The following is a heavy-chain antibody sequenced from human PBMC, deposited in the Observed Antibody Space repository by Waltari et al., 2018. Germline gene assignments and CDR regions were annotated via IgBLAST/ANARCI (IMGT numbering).Heavy chain of an antibody. D-gene: IGHD2-8*02. V-gene: IGHV1-24*01. J-gene: IGHJ4*02. CDR1: GGTFSSYA. Sequence: QVQLVQSGAEVKKPGSSVTVSCKASGGTFSSYAISWVRQAPGQGLEWMGGFDPEDGETIYAQKFQGRVTMTEDTSTDTAYMELSSLRSEDTAVYYCATGPYSGTERTNWGQGTLVTVSS. CDR3: ATGPYSGTERTN. CDR2: FDPEDGET.